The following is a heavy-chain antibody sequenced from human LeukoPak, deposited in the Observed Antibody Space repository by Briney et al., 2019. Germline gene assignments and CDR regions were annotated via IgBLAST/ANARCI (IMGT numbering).Heavy chain of an antibody. CDR3: ARGGIVATEMTGDY. J-gene: IGHJ4*02. V-gene: IGHV1-18*01. D-gene: IGHD5-12*01. Sequence: AAVKVSCKASGYTFTSYGISRVRQAPGQGLEWMGWISVYNGNTNYAQKFQDRVTMTTDTSTSIAYMQLRSLRFDDTAVYYCARGGIVATEMTGDYWGQGTLVIVSS. CDR1: GYTFTSYG. CDR2: ISVYNGNT.